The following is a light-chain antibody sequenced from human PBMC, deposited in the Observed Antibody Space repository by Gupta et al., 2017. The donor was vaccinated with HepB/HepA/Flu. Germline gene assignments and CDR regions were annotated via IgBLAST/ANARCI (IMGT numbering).Light chain of an antibody. J-gene: IGLJ3*02. CDR3: AAWDDSLSGWV. CDR2: RNN. Sequence: QSVLTQPPPASGTPGQRVTISCSGSSANIGSNYVYWYQQLPGTAPKLLIYRNNQRPSGVPDRFSGSKSGTSASLPISALRSEDEADYYCAAWDDSLSGWVFGGGTKLTVL. CDR1: SANIGSNY. V-gene: IGLV1-47*01.